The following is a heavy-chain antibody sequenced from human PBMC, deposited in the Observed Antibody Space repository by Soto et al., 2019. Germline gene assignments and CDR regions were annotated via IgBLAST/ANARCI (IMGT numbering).Heavy chain of an antibody. V-gene: IGHV1-69*02. CDR2: IITLLGIA. D-gene: IGHD6-19*01. CDR1: GGTFSSYT. J-gene: IGHJ6*02. Sequence: QVQRVQSGAEVKKPGSSVKVSCKASGGTFSSYTISWVRQAPGQGLECMGRIITLLGIANYAQKFQGRVTITADKSPSTAYMELRRLRSENTAVYYCARQKRGSSPFSVGGHPGRYYGMDVWGQGTTVTVSS. CDR3: ARQKRGSSPFSVGGHPGRYYGMDV.